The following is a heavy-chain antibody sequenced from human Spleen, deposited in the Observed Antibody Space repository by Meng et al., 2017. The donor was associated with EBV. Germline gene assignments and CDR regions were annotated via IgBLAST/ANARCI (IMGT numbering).Heavy chain of an antibody. D-gene: IGHD6-19*01. CDR3: VHRQDSGWYFDF. CDR1: GFSLSTGGVG. V-gene: IGHV2-5*02. Sequence: QITLKESGPTLXXXXXTXTLXCTFSGFSLSTGGVGVGWIRQPPGKALEWLALIYWDDDKRYSPSLKSRLTITKDTSKNLVVLTMTNMDPVDTATYYCVHRQDSGWYFDFWGQGTLVTVSS. CDR2: IYWDDDK. J-gene: IGHJ4*02.